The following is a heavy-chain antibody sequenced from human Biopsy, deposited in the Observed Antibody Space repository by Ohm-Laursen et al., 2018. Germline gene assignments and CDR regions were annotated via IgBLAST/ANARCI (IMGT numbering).Heavy chain of an antibody. J-gene: IGHJ6*02. Sequence: AASVKVSCKASGDTFTKYGIFWVRQAPGQGLEWMGRIIPIVDIVNYAQRFQGRVTMTADKPTSTAYLDLSSLISEDTAVYYCARGGSGSGYYGMDVWGQGTTVTVSS. CDR1: GDTFTKYG. CDR3: ARGGSGSGYYGMDV. D-gene: IGHD3-10*01. CDR2: IIPIVDIV. V-gene: IGHV1-69*04.